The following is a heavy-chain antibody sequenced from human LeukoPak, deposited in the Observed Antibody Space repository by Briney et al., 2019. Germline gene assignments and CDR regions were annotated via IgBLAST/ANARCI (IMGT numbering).Heavy chain of an antibody. D-gene: IGHD3-16*01. CDR3: ARGGGLDV. Sequence: PGGSLRLSCAASGFIFSSYSMNWVRQAPGKGLEWVSSISGSSSYIYYADSVKGRFTISRDNAKNSLYLQMNSLRAEDTAVYFCARGGGLDVWGQGATVTVSS. CDR2: ISGSSSYI. J-gene: IGHJ6*02. CDR1: GFIFSSYS. V-gene: IGHV3-21*01.